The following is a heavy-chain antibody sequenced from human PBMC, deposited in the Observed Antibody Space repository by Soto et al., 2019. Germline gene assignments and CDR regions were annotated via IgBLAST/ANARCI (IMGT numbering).Heavy chain of an antibody. Sequence: KPSETLSLTCAVYGGSFSGYYWSWIRQPPGKGLEWIGEINHSGSTNYNPSLKSRVTISVDTSKNQFSLKLSSVTAADTAVYYCARARVEAAAGINYWGQGTLVTVSS. D-gene: IGHD6-13*01. CDR2: INHSGST. V-gene: IGHV4-34*01. J-gene: IGHJ4*02. CDR3: ARARVEAAAGINY. CDR1: GGSFSGYY.